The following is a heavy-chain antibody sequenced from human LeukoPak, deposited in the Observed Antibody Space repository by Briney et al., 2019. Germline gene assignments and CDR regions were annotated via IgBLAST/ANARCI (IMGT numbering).Heavy chain of an antibody. V-gene: IGHV3-23*01. D-gene: IGHD4-17*01. CDR1: GSTFSSYE. CDR2: ISGSGST. CDR3: AKDLTYGEYAGGDAFDI. J-gene: IGHJ3*02. Sequence: GGSLRLSCAASGSTFSSYEMNWVRQAPGKGLEWVSVISGSGSTYYADSVKGRFTISRDNSKNTLYLQMNSLRAEDTAVYYCAKDLTYGEYAGGDAFDIWGQGTMVTVSS.